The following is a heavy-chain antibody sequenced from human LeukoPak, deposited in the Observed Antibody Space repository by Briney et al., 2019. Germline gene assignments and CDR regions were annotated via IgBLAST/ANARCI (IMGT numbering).Heavy chain of an antibody. CDR2: IYYSGST. Sequence: PSQTLSLPCTVSGGSISSGDYYWTWIRQPPGKGLEWIGYIYYSGSTYYNPPLKSRVTISVDTSKDQFALKLRSVTAADTAVYYCARGANDRDAFDIWGQGTMVTVS. V-gene: IGHV4-30-4*08. J-gene: IGHJ3*02. D-gene: IGHD4/OR15-4a*01. CDR1: GGSISSGDYY. CDR3: ARGANDRDAFDI.